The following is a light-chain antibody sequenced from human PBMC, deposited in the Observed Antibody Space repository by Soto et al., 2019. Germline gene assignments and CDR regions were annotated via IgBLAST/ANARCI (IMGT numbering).Light chain of an antibody. CDR3: QQYENFSGT. J-gene: IGKJ1*01. Sequence: DIQMTESPCTLSAAVGDTVTVTCRASQSVSGWLAWYQQKPGEAPKLLIYDASALPRVVPSRFSGSGSGTKFTLTIASLQPDDFATYYCQQYENFSGTFGPGTKVDSK. CDR1: QSVSGW. V-gene: IGKV1-5*01. CDR2: DAS.